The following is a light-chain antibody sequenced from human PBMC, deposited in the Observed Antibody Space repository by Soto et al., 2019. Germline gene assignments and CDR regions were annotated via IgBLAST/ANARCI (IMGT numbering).Light chain of an antibody. CDR3: QQYYSIPFT. Sequence: DFVMTRAPDSLAVSLGEMATINCKSSQSVLYNSNNKNHLGWFQQKPGHPPKLLIYGASFRPSGVPDRFSGSGSGTDFTLTTSSLQAEDVAVYYCQQYYSIPFTFGQGTKLEI. CDR1: QSVLYNSNNKNH. J-gene: IGKJ2*01. V-gene: IGKV4-1*01. CDR2: GAS.